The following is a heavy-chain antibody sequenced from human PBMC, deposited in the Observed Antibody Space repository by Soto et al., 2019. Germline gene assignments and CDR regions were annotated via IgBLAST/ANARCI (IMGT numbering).Heavy chain of an antibody. Sequence: QVQLVQSGGEVKKPGASVKLSCTASGYTFTSYGISWMRQAPGHGLEWMVWISAYNGKTNYAQNVQGRVTTTTDTSTRAAYMDLRSLRSDDTAVYYCARGGDVNFYHGMDVWGQGTTVTVSS. CDR1: GYTFTSYG. V-gene: IGHV1-18*01. D-gene: IGHD5-12*01. CDR2: ISAYNGKT. J-gene: IGHJ6*02. CDR3: ARGGDVNFYHGMDV.